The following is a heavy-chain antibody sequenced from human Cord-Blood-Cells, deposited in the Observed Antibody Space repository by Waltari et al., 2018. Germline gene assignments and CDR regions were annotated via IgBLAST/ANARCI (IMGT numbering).Heavy chain of an antibody. CDR2: IIPIFGTA. CDR3: ARDSPSNWNYAFDI. CDR1: VGTFSSYS. D-gene: IGHD1-7*01. J-gene: IGHJ3*02. Sequence: VQLVLSVAEARKPGSSVEVSCKASVGTFSSYSICWVRYVPGLGLEWMGGIIPIFGTANYAQKFQVRVTITADESTSTAYMELSSLRSEDTAVYYCARDSPSNWNYAFDIWGQGTMVTVSS. V-gene: IGHV1-69*01.